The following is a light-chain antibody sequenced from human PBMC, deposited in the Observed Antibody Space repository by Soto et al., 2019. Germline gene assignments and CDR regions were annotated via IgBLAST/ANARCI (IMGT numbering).Light chain of an antibody. CDR2: GAS. Sequence: DIQMTQSPSTLSASVGDRVTIACRASQSVSTWLAWYQQKPGRAPKLLAYGASSLESGVPSRFSGSGSGTDFTLTISSLQPEDFATYYCQQYNSYSTFGQGTRLEI. CDR3: QQYNSYST. J-gene: IGKJ5*01. V-gene: IGKV1-5*01. CDR1: QSVSTW.